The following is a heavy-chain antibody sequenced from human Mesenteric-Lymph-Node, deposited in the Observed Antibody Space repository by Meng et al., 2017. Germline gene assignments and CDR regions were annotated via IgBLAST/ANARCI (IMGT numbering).Heavy chain of an antibody. CDR2: FYYNGIT. Sequence: SETLSLTCTVSGYSISSDYYWGWIRRPPGKGLEWIATFYYNGITYYNPSLKSRATISVDTSKNQFSLKLSSVTAADTAVYYCAREGSNYYYDSSGYYGPVDYWGQGTLVTVSS. D-gene: IGHD3-22*01. CDR1: GYSISSDYY. J-gene: IGHJ4*02. V-gene: IGHV4-38-2*02. CDR3: AREGSNYYYDSSGYYGPVDY.